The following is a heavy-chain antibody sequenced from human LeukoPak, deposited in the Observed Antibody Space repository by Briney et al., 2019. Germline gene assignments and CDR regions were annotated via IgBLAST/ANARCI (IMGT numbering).Heavy chain of an antibody. CDR2: IYYSGST. V-gene: IGHV4-30-4*01. J-gene: IGHJ4*02. CDR3: ARYCSSTSCSPGIYYFDY. D-gene: IGHD2-2*01. Sequence: PSQTLSLTCTVSGGSISSGDYYWSWIRQPLGKGLEWIGYIYYSGSTYYNPSLKSRVTISVDTSKNQFSLKLSSVTAADTAVYYCARYCSSTSCSPGIYYFDYWGQGTLVTVSS. CDR1: GGSISSGDYY.